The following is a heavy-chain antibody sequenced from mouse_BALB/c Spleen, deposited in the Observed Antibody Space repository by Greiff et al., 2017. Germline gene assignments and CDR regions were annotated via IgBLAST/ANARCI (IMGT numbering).Heavy chain of an antibody. CDR1: GFTFSSYT. V-gene: IGHV5-12-2*01. CDR3: ARHSPSFAY. J-gene: IGHJ3*01. D-gene: IGHD6-1*01. Sequence: EVMLVESGGGLVQPGGSLKLSCAASGFTFSSYTMSWVRQTPEKRLEWVAYISNGGGSTYYPDTVKGRFTISRDNAKNTLYLQMSSLKSEDTAMYYCARHSPSFAYWGQGTLVTVSA. CDR2: ISNGGGST.